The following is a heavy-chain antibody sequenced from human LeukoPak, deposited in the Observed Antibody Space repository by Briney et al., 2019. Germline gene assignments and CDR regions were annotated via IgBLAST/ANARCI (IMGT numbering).Heavy chain of an antibody. CDR2: INAGNGNT. Sequence: GSVKVSCKASGYTFTSYAMHWVRQAPGQRLEWMGWINAGNGNTKYPQKFQGRVTITRDTSASTAYMELSSLRSEDTAVYYCARDRHSSSSWYVDYWGQGTLVTVSS. J-gene: IGHJ4*02. CDR3: ARDRHSSSSWYVDY. CDR1: GYTFTSYA. V-gene: IGHV1-3*01. D-gene: IGHD6-6*01.